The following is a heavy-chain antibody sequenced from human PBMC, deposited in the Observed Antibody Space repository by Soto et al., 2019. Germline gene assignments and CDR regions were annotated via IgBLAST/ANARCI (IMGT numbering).Heavy chain of an antibody. V-gene: IGHV3-7*01. D-gene: IGHD3-3*01. Sequence: GGSLRLSXAASGFTFSRYWMSWVRQAPGKGLEWVANIKQDGSEESYVDSVRGRSTVSRDNAKNSLYLQMNSLRAEDTAVYYCVRDVIGFWSGYYTGCFDYWGQGILVTVSS. CDR1: GFTFSRYW. J-gene: IGHJ4*01. CDR2: IKQDGSEE. CDR3: VRDVIGFWSGYYTGCFDY.